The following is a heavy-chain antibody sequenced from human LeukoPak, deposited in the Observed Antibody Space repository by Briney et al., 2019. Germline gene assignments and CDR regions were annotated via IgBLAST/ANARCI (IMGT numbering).Heavy chain of an antibody. V-gene: IGHV1-18*01. Sequence: ASVKVSCKASGYTFTSYGISWGRQAPGQGLEWMGWISTYNGNTNYAQKLQGRVTMTTDTSTSTAYMELRSLRSDDTAMYYCARSDSSGWYEDWGQGSLVTVSS. J-gene: IGHJ4*02. CDR3: ARSDSSGWYED. CDR2: ISTYNGNT. CDR1: GYTFTSYG. D-gene: IGHD6-19*01.